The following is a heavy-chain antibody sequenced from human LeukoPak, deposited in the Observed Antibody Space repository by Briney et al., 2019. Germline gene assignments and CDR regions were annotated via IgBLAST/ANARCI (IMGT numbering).Heavy chain of an antibody. CDR1: GFTFDDYA. D-gene: IGHD6-13*01. CDR3: ATEGGIAAAGYDAFDI. V-gene: IGHV3-23*01. J-gene: IGHJ3*02. Sequence: PGRSLRLSCAASGFTFDDYAMHWVRQAPGKGLEWVSGISGSGGSTYYADSVKGRFTISRDNSKNTLYLQMNSLRAEDTAVYYCATEGGIAAAGYDAFDIWGQGTMVTVSS. CDR2: ISGSGGST.